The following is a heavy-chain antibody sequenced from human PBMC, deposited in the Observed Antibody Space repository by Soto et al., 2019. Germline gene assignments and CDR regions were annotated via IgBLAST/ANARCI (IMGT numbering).Heavy chain of an antibody. CDR1: GYTFTSYG. V-gene: IGHV1-18*01. J-gene: IGHJ4*02. Sequence: QVHLVQSGAEVKKPGASVKVSCKGSGYTFTSYGITWVRQAPGQGLEWMGWISAHNGNTDYAQKLQGRVTVTRDTSTRTAYMELRSLRSDDTAVHYCARGRYGDYWGQGALVTVSS. CDR2: ISAHNGNT. CDR3: ARGRYGDY. D-gene: IGHD1-1*01.